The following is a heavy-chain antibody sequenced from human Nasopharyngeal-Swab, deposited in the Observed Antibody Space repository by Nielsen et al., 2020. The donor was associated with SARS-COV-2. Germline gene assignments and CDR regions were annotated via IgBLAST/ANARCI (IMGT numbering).Heavy chain of an antibody. CDR3: ASPVEMSTT. CDR1: GYTFRGYY. J-gene: IGHJ5*02. D-gene: IGHD5-24*01. Sequence: ASVKVSCKASGYTFRGYYMHWVRQAPGQGLEWLGWIYPDTGGTNYAQKFQGRLTITADTSTTTAYMELSSLRSEDTAVYYCASPVEMSTTWGQGTLVTVSS. V-gene: IGHV1-2*02. CDR2: IYPDTGGT.